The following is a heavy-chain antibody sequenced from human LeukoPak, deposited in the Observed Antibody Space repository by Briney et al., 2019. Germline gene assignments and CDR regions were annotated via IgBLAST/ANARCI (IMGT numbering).Heavy chain of an antibody. J-gene: IGHJ4*02. V-gene: IGHV3-23*01. CDR2: ISGSGGST. CDR1: GFTFSSYA. D-gene: IGHD5-18*01. CDR3: AKEGLQLWSRPGDY. Sequence: GGSLRLSCAASGFTFSSYAMSWVRPAPGKGLEWVSAISGSGGSTYYADSVKGRFTISRDNAKNTLYLQMNSLRAEDTAVYYCAKEGLQLWSRPGDYWGQGTLVTVSS.